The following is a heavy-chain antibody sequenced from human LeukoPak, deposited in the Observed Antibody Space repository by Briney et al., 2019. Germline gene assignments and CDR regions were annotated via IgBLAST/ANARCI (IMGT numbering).Heavy chain of an antibody. J-gene: IGHJ4*02. D-gene: IGHD6-19*01. CDR2: ISAYNGNT. V-gene: IGHV1-18*04. CDR3: VTAAGTYFDY. CDR1: GYTFTSYG. Sequence: ASVKVSCKASGYTFTSYGISWVRQAPGQGLEWMGWISAYNGNTNYAQKLQGRVIMTTDTSTSTAYMELRSLRSDDTAVYYCVTAAGTYFDYWGQGTLVTVSS.